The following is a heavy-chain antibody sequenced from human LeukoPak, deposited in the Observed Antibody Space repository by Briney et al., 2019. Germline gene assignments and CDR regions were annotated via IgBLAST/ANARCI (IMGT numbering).Heavy chain of an antibody. CDR2: IKEDGSEK. CDR1: GVTFNNYW. V-gene: IGHV3-7*01. CDR3: ARFSRSSYGGYYFDY. D-gene: IGHD6-6*01. Sequence: GGSLRLSCAASGVTFNNYWMSWVRQAPGKGLEWVADIKEDGSEKYYVDSVKGRFTISRDKAKKSLYLQMNSLRAEDTAVFYCARFSRSSYGGYYFDYWGQGTLVTVSS. J-gene: IGHJ4*02.